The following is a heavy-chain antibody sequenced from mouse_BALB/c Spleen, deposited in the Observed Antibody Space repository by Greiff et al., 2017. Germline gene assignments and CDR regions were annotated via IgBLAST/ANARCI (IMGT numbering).Heavy chain of an antibody. CDR3: ARYGLGSSYDYAMDY. D-gene: IGHD1-1*01. J-gene: IGHJ4*01. V-gene: IGHV1-54*01. CDR1: GYAFTNYL. Sequence: QVQLKESGAELVRPGTSVKVSCKASGYAFTNYLIEWVKQRPGQGLEWIGVINPGSGGTNYNEKFKGKATLTADKSSSTAYMQLSSLTSDDSAVYFCARYGLGSSYDYAMDYWGQGTSVTVSS. CDR2: INPGSGGT.